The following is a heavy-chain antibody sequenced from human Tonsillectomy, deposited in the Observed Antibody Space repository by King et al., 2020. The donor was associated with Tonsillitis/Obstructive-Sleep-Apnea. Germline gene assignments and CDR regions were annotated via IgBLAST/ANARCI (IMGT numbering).Heavy chain of an antibody. CDR1: RFTFSTYS. Sequence: VQLVESGGGLVKPGGSLRLSCAASRFTFSTYSMNWVRQAPGKGLEWVSSITSSSSYIYYADSVKGRFTISRDNAKNSLYLQLNSLRAEDTAVYYCARSGHDSYYYYHRDVWGKGTTVTVSS. CDR3: ARSGHDSYYYYHRDV. CDR2: ITSSSSYI. D-gene: IGHD1-26*01. J-gene: IGHJ6*03. V-gene: IGHV3-21*01.